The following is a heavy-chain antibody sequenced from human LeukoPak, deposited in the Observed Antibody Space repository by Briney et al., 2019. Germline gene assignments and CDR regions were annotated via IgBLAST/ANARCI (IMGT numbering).Heavy chain of an antibody. D-gene: IGHD2-2*02. CDR1: GFTFSSYA. Sequence: GSLRLSCAASGFTFSSYAMSWVRQAPGKGLEWVSATSGSGGSTYYADSVKGRFTISRDNSKNTLYLQMNSLRAEDTAVYYCAKESCSSTSCYIFDYWGQGTLVTVSS. V-gene: IGHV3-23*01. CDR2: TSGSGGST. CDR3: AKESCSSTSCYIFDY. J-gene: IGHJ4*02.